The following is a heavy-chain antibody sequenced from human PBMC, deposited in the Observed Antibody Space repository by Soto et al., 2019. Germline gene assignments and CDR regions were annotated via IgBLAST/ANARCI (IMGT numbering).Heavy chain of an antibody. J-gene: IGHJ4*02. CDR1: GFTFSSYG. CDR2: IWYDGSNK. D-gene: IGHD3-22*01. Sequence: QVQLVESGGGVVQPGRSLRLSCAASGFTFSSYGMHWVRQAPGKGLEWVAVIWYDGSNKNYADSVKGRFTISRDNSKNTLYLQMNSLRAEDTAVYYCASDYYDSSGYYYKYYFDYWGQGTLVTVSS. V-gene: IGHV3-33*01. CDR3: ASDYYDSSGYYYKYYFDY.